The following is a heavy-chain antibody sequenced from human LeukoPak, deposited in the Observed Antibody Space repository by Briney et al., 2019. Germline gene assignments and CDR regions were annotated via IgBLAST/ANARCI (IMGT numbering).Heavy chain of an antibody. D-gene: IGHD1-7*01. CDR2: IYYSGST. V-gene: IGHV4-59*01. J-gene: IGHJ4*02. Sequence: SETLSLTCTVSGGSISGYYWSWIRQPPGKGLEWIGYIYYSGSTNYNPSLKSRVTISVDTSKNQFSLKLSSVTAADTAVYYCARYSRITGTKGFDYWGQGTLVTVSS. CDR3: ARYSRITGTKGFDY. CDR1: GGSISGYY.